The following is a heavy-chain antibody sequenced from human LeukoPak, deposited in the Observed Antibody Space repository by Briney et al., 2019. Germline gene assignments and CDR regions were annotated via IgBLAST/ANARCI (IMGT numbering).Heavy chain of an antibody. CDR1: GFTFSNYA. CDR3: AKFYCTGGRCRNFDY. D-gene: IGHD2-15*01. J-gene: IGHJ4*02. Sequence: GGSLRLSCAASGFTFSNYAMGWVRQAPGKGLEWVSSISGSDTSTYYADSVKGRFTISRDDPKNTLSLQMNSLRAEDSAVYYCAKFYCTGGRCRNFDYWGQGTLVTVSS. V-gene: IGHV3-23*01. CDR2: ISGSDTST.